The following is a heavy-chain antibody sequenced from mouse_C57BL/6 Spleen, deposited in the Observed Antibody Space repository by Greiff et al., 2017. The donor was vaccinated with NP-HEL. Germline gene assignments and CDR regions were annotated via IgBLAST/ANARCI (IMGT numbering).Heavy chain of an antibody. CDR2: FHTYNDDT. V-gene: IGHV1-47*01. CDR1: GYTFTTYP. Sequence: QVQLKQSGAELVKPGASVKMSCKASGYTFTTYPIEWMKQNHGKSLEGIGNFHTYNDDTKYNEKFKGKATLTVEKSSSTVYLELSRLTSDDSAVYYCARSLYISGYFDYWGQGTTLTVSS. J-gene: IGHJ2*01. D-gene: IGHD6-1*01. CDR3: ARSLYISGYFDY.